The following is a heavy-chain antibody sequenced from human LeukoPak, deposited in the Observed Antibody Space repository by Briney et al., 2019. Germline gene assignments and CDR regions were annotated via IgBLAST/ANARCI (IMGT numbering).Heavy chain of an antibody. D-gene: IGHD5-12*01. V-gene: IGHV1-46*01. Sequence: ASVKVSCKASGYTFTSYYMHWVRQAPGQGLEWMGIIPPSGGSTSYAQKFRGRVTMTTDTSTSTVYMEQSSLRSEDTAVYYCARGGSGGKDWFDPWGQETLVTVSS. J-gene: IGHJ5*02. CDR3: ARGGSGGKDWFDP. CDR2: IPPSGGST. CDR1: GYTFTSYY.